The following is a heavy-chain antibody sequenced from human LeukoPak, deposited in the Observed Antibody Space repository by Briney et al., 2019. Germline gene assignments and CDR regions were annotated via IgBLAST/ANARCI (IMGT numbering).Heavy chain of an antibody. Sequence: GGSLRLSCAASGFTVSSNYMSWVRQAPGKGLEWVSVIYSGGSTYYADSVKGRFTISRDNSKNTLYLQMNSLRAEDTAVYYCARAGWDAAGLFDYWGQGTLVTVSS. V-gene: IGHV3-66*01. CDR3: ARAGWDAAGLFDY. D-gene: IGHD1-26*01. CDR1: GFTVSSNY. CDR2: IYSGGST. J-gene: IGHJ4*02.